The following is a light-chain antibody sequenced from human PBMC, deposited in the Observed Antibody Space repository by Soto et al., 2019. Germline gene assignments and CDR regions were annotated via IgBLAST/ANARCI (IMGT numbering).Light chain of an antibody. CDR3: CSYAGSSMSKV. Sequence: QSALTQPASVSGSPGQSITISCTGTSSDVGSYNLVSWYQQHPGKAPKLMIYEGSKRPSGVSNRFSGSKSGNTASLTISGLQAEDEADYYCCSYAGSSMSKVFGTGTKLTVL. CDR1: SSDVGSYNL. V-gene: IGLV2-23*01. CDR2: EGS. J-gene: IGLJ1*01.